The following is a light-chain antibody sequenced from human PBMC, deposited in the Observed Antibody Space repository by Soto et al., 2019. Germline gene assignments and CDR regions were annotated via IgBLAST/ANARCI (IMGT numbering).Light chain of an antibody. Sequence: VLPQSPDTLSLSPGDRATLSCRASQSVRSTSLAWYQQKPGQAPRLLIYGASNRAAGIPERFSGSASGTEFTLSISRLEPDDSAVYYCQQYHDSPMNTFGQGTKLQIK. CDR2: GAS. CDR1: QSVRSTS. J-gene: IGKJ2*01. V-gene: IGKV3-20*01. CDR3: QQYHDSPMNT.